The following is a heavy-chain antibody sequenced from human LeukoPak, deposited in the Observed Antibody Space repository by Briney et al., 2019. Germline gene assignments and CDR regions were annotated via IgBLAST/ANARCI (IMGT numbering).Heavy chain of an antibody. Sequence: GGSLTLSCAASGFTFSSYAMHWVRQAPGKGLEWVAVISYDGSNKYYADSVKGRFTISRDNSKNTLYLQMNSLRAEDTAVYYCARDGPPIGSGTYYYYGMDVWGQGTTVTVSS. CDR3: ARDGPPIGSGTYYYYGMDV. CDR2: ISYDGSNK. V-gene: IGHV3-30*04. J-gene: IGHJ6*02. D-gene: IGHD3-10*01. CDR1: GFTFSSYA.